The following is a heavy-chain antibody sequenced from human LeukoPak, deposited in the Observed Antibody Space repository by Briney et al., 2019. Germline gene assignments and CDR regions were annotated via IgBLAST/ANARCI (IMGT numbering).Heavy chain of an antibody. CDR1: GFTFSSYW. CDR2: ISGSGGST. V-gene: IGHV3-23*01. D-gene: IGHD3-10*01. CDR3: ARWKNYGAGSFTYYYYGMDV. Sequence: QPGGSLRLSCAASGFTFSSYWMHWVRQAPGKGLEWVSAISGSGGSTYYADSVKGRFTISRDNAENLLYLQMNSLRAEDTAVYYCARWKNYGAGSFTYYYYGMDVWGQGTTVTVSS. J-gene: IGHJ6*02.